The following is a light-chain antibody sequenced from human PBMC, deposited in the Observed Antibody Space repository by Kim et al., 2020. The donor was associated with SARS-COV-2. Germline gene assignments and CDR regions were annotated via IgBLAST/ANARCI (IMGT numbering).Light chain of an antibody. CDR2: QAS. CDR3: QQYSSYSLT. V-gene: IGKV1-5*03. CDR1: ESISNW. J-gene: IGKJ1*01. Sequence: ASVGDRVTITCRASESISNWLAWYQQQPGKAPKLLIYQASSLESGVPSRFSGDRSGTEFTLTISSLQPDDFATYYCQQYSSYSLTFGQGTKVEIK.